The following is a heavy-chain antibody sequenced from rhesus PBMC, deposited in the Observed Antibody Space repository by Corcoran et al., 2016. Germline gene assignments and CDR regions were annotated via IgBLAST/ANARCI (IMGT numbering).Heavy chain of an antibody. Sequence: EVQLVQSGAEVKRPGESLKISCKTSGYSFTSYWISWLRQMPGKGLEWMGAIDPSESANRNIPSFQGQVTNSADKSISTAYLQWSSLKASDSATYYCAKKRDTGYNSLDVWGRGVLVTVSS. CDR2: IDPSESAN. J-gene: IGHJ5-2*02. CDR1: GYSFTSYW. CDR3: AKKRDTGYNSLDV. V-gene: IGHV5-2*01. D-gene: IGHD5-42*01.